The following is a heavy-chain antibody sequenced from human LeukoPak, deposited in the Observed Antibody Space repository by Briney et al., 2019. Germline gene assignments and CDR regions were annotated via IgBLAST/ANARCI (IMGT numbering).Heavy chain of an antibody. CDR3: ARDRVLRFLEPDAFDI. Sequence: GASVKVSCKASGYTFTSYYMHWVRQAPGQGLEWMGIINPSGGSTSYAQKFQGRVTMTRDTSTSTVYMELSSLRSEDTAVYYCARDRVLRFLEPDAFDIWGQGTMVTVSS. V-gene: IGHV1-46*01. CDR2: INPSGGST. D-gene: IGHD3-3*01. CDR1: GYTFTSYY. J-gene: IGHJ3*02.